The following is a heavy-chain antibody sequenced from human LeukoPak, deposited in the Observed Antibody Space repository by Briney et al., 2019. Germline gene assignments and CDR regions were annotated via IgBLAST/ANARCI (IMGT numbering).Heavy chain of an antibody. J-gene: IGHJ6*02. CDR3: ASLITMVRGVIKPYYYGMDV. D-gene: IGHD3-10*01. V-gene: IGHV3-33*08. Sequence: GGSRRLSCEPPGFTSRTYGMHWVRQAPGKGRGGGAVLCQMGSNKYYADSVKGRFTISRDNSNNTLYLQMNSLRAEDTAVYYCASLITMVRGVIKPYYYGMDVWGQGTTVTVSS. CDR2: LCQMGSNK. CDR1: GFTSRTYG.